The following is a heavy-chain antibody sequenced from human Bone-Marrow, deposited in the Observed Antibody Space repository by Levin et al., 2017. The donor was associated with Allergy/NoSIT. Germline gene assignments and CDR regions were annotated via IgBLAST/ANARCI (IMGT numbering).Heavy chain of an antibody. CDR2: IIPILGIA. V-gene: IGHV1-69*04. J-gene: IGHJ3*02. CDR3: AREGPRAVADTLQADDAFDI. Sequence: SVKVSCKASGGTFSSYAISWVRQAPGQGLEWMGRIIPILGIANYAQKFQGRVTITADKSTSTAYMELSSLRSEDTAVYYCAREGPRAVADTLQADDAFDIWGQGTMVTVSS. CDR1: GGTFSSYA. D-gene: IGHD6-19*01.